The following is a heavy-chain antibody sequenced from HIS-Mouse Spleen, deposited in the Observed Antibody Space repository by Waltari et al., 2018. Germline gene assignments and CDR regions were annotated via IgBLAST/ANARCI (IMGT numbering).Heavy chain of an antibody. V-gene: IGHV4-34*01. CDR2: INHSGST. D-gene: IGHD4-17*01. CDR1: GGSFSGYY. CDR3: ARGSNYGDYVHYYGMDV. J-gene: IGHJ6*02. Sequence: QVQLQQWGAGLLKPSETLSLTCAVYGGSFSGYYWSWIRQPPGKGLEWIGEINHSGSTNYNPSLKSRVTISVDTSKNQFSLKLSSVTAADTAVYYCARGSNYGDYVHYYGMDVWGQGTTVTVSS.